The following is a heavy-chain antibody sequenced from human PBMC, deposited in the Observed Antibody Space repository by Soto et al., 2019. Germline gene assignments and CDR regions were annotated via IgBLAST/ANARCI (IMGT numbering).Heavy chain of an antibody. J-gene: IGHJ4*02. Sequence: QVQLVESGGGVVQHGRSLRLSCAASGVTFSSYGMHWVRQAPGKGLEWVAVIWYDGSNKYYADSVKGRFTISRDNSKNTLSLQMNSLRAEDTAVYYCARKNFSGSSYAYWGQGTLVTVSS. V-gene: IGHV3-33*01. CDR1: GVTFSSYG. CDR2: IWYDGSNK. D-gene: IGHD1-26*01. CDR3: ARKNFSGSSYAY.